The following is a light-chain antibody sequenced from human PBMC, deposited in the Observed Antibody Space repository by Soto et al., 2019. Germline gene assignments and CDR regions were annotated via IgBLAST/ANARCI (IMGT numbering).Light chain of an antibody. CDR3: ETWDSNTRV. CDR2: LESSGSY. J-gene: IGLJ3*02. Sequence: QSVLTQSSSASASLGSSVKLTCTLSSGHSSYIIAWHQQQPGKAPRYLMKLESSGSYNKGSGVPDRFSGSSSGADRYLTISNLPFEDEADYYCETWDSNTRVFGGGTKLTVL. V-gene: IGLV4-60*02. CDR1: SGHSSYI.